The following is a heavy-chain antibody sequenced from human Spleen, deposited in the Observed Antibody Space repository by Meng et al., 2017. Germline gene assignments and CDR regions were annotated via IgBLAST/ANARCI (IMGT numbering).Heavy chain of an antibody. V-gene: IGHV2-5*02. CDR3: AHSYSSNWPYWYFDL. Sequence: QLNSKASCPTLATPTPTLQLTCTFSGSSRSSLGVGVGWIRQPPGKALEWLAVIYWDDDKRYSPSLRSRLTITKDTSKNQVVLTMTNMDPVDTATYYCAHSYSSNWPYWYFDLWGRGTLVTVSS. CDR1: GSSRSSLGVG. CDR2: IYWDDDK. J-gene: IGHJ2*01. D-gene: IGHD6-13*01.